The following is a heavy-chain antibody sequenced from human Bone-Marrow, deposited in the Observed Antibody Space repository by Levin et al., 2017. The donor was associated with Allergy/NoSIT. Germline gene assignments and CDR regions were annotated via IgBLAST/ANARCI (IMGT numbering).Heavy chain of an antibody. J-gene: IGHJ4*02. CDR1: GFTFGDYW. CDR3: ARGSYYYGSGTYGGIDH. V-gene: IGHV3-7*04. Sequence: GGSLRLSCAASGFTFGDYWMTWVRQAPGKGLEWVANIKQDGRETHYVDSVRGRFTLSRDNADNSVYLQMNSLRAEDTAVYYCARGSYYYGSGTYGGIDHWGQGALVTVSS. CDR2: IKQDGRET. D-gene: IGHD3-10*01.